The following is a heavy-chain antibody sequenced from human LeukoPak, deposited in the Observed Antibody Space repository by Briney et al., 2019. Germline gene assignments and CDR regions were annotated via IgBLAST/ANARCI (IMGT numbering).Heavy chain of an antibody. J-gene: IGHJ2*01. CDR2: IYSSGST. D-gene: IGHD3-22*01. Sequence: SETLSLTCTVSGDSMRNYYWSWIRQPPGKGLEWIGYIYSSGSTRYNPSLNSRVTMSVDPSKNQFSLKLSSVTAADTAVYYCARARVRSYSYDSSGFYTSDWHFDLWGRGTLVRVSS. CDR1: GDSMRNYY. CDR3: ARARVRSYSYDSSGFYTSDWHFDL. V-gene: IGHV4-59*01.